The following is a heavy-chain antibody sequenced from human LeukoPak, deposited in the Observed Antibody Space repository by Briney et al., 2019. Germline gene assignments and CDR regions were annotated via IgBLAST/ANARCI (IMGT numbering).Heavy chain of an antibody. V-gene: IGHV3-33*01. D-gene: IGHD3-10*01. CDR2: IWYDGSNK. CDR3: ARDLAAWFGELLFAY. CDR1: GFTFSSYG. J-gene: IGHJ4*02. Sequence: GGSLRLSCAASGFTFSSYGMHWVRQAPGKGLEWVAAIWYDGSNKYYADSVKGRFTISRDNSKNTLYLQMNSLRAEDTAVYYCARDLAAWFGELLFAYWGQGTLVTVSS.